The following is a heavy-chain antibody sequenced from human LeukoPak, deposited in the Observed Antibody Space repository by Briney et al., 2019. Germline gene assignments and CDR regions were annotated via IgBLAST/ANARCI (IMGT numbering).Heavy chain of an antibody. CDR1: GGSISSGSYY. CDR3: ATLSGWYEDY. V-gene: IGHV4-61*10. Sequence: SQTLSLTCTVSGGSISSGSYYWSWIRQPAGKGLEWIGYIYYSGSTNYNPSLKSRVTISVDTSKNQFSLKLSSVTAADTAVYYCATLSGWYEDYWGQGTLVTVSS. D-gene: IGHD6-19*01. CDR2: IYYSGST. J-gene: IGHJ4*02.